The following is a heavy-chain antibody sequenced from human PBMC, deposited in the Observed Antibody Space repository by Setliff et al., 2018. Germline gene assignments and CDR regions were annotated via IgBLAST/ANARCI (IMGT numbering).Heavy chain of an antibody. CDR2: ISYSGST. D-gene: IGHD4-17*01. CDR3: ARRKYVDYTDY. J-gene: IGHJ4*02. CDR1: GGSFSSYY. V-gene: IGHV4-59*01. Sequence: SETLSLTCAVYGGSFSSYYWSWIRQPPGKGLEWIGYISYSGSTNYNPSLKSRVTISVDTSKNQFSLKVNSVTAADTAVYYCARRKYVDYTDYWGQGTLVTVSS.